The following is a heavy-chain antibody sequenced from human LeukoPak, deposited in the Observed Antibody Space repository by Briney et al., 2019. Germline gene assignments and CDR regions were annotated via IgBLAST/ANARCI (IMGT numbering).Heavy chain of an antibody. CDR1: GGSISSGGYY. J-gene: IGHJ6*03. Sequence: PSQTLSLTCTVSGGSISSGGYYWSWIRQPAGKGLEWIGRVYTSGITNYNPSLKSRITMSVDTSKNQFSLKLTSVTAADTAVYYCARHNGFDRGYYYYMDVWGKGTTVTVSS. CDR2: VYTSGIT. CDR3: ARHNGFDRGYYYYMDV. D-gene: IGHD3-9*01. V-gene: IGHV4-61*02.